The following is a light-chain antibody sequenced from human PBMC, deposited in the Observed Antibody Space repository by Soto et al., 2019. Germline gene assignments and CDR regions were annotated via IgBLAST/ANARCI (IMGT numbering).Light chain of an antibody. J-gene: IGKJ1*01. Sequence: DIVMTQSPDSLAVSLGERATINCKSSQSVLYSSSNKNYLAWYQQKLGQPPKLLIYWASTRESGVPDRFSGSGSGTDFTLTISSLQAEDVAVYYCQQYYNTPWTFGQGTKVEIK. CDR3: QQYYNTPWT. CDR1: QSVLYSSSNKNY. V-gene: IGKV4-1*01. CDR2: WAS.